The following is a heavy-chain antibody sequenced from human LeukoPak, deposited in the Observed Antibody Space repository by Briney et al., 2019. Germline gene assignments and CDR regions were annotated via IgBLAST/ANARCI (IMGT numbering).Heavy chain of an antibody. CDR2: INIDGSNT. V-gene: IGHV3-74*01. D-gene: IGHD1-26*01. Sequence: GGSLRLSCAASGFPFSSYWMHWVRQAPGKGLVWVSRINIDGSNTNYADSVKGRFTISRDNAKNTLYLQMDSLRAEDTAVYYCAREAKVGGALQYWGQGILVTVSS. J-gene: IGHJ4*02. CDR3: AREAKVGGALQY. CDR1: GFPFSSYW.